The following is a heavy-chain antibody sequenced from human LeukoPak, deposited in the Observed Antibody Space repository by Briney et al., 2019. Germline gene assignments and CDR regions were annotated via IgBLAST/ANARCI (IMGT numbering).Heavy chain of an antibody. Sequence: PSETLSLTCAVYGGSFSGYYWSWIRQPPGKGLEWIGEINHSGSTNYNPSLKSRVTISVDTSKNQFSLKLGSVTAADTAVYYCAYGYSSYFDYWGQGTLVTVSS. CDR3: AYGYSSYFDY. CDR1: GGSFSGYY. D-gene: IGHD2-21*01. CDR2: INHSGST. V-gene: IGHV4-34*01. J-gene: IGHJ4*02.